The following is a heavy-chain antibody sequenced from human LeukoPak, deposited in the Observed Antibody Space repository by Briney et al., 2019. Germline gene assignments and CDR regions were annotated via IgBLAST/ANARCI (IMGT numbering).Heavy chain of an antibody. CDR2: ISSSSSYI. Sequence: GGSLRLSCAASGFTFSSYSMNWVRQAPGEGLEWVSSISSSSSYIYYADSVKGRFTISRDNAKNSLYLQMNSLRAEDTAVYYCARGGYCSSTSCVAGFDYWGQGTLVTVSS. CDR3: ARGGYCSSTSCVAGFDY. CDR1: GFTFSSYS. D-gene: IGHD2-2*03. V-gene: IGHV3-21*01. J-gene: IGHJ4*02.